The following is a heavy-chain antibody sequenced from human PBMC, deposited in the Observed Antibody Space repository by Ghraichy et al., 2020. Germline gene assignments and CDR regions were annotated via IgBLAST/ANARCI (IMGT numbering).Heavy chain of an antibody. J-gene: IGHJ6*02. D-gene: IGHD3-22*01. V-gene: IGHV1-3*01. Sequence: ASVKVSCKASGYTFTSYAMHWVRQAPGQRLEWMGWINAGNVNTKYSQKFQGRVTITRDTSASTAYMELSSLRSEDTAVYYCARAVDSSGYYSYYYYYGMDVWGQGTTVTVSS. CDR1: GYTFTSYA. CDR2: INAGNVNT. CDR3: ARAVDSSGYYSYYYYYGMDV.